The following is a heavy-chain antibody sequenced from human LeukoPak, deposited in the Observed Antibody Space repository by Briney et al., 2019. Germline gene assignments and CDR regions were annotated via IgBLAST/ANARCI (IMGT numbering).Heavy chain of an antibody. J-gene: IGHJ4*02. V-gene: IGHV3-30*03. D-gene: IGHD3-22*01. Sequence: GGSLRLSCAASGFTFSSYGMHWVRQAPGKGLEWVAVISYDGSNKYYADSVKGRFTISRDNSKNTLYLQMNSLRAEDTAVYYCARRVDYYDSSGYGDYWGQGTLVTVSS. CDR3: ARRVDYYDSSGYGDY. CDR1: GFTFSSYG. CDR2: ISYDGSNK.